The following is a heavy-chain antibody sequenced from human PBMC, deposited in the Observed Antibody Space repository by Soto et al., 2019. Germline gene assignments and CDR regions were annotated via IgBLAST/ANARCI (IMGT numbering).Heavy chain of an antibody. V-gene: IGHV4-59*01. CDR1: GDTIGSYY. Sequence: SETLSLTCTVSGDTIGSYYWSWIRQPPGKGLEWIGYIYFTGSTNYNPSLKSRVTLSVDTSKNQFSLKLSSVTAADTAVYYCARGSCSSASCYTGDYWGQGTLVTVSS. J-gene: IGHJ4*02. D-gene: IGHD2-2*02. CDR3: ARGSCSSASCYTGDY. CDR2: IYFTGST.